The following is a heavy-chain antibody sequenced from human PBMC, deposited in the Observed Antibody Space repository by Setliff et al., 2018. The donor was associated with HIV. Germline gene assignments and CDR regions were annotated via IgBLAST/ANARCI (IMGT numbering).Heavy chain of an antibody. V-gene: IGHV3-20*04. CDR3: ARKLRPGHGVDV. CDR1: GFTFNDRG. D-gene: IGHD3-10*01. CDR2: INWNGGST. J-gene: IGHJ6*02. Sequence: GGSLRLSCAASGFTFNDRGMSWVRQAPGKGLEWVSGINWNGGSTGYADSVKGRFTISRDSAKNSLYLQMDSLRAEDTAIYYCARKLRPGHGVDVWGQGTTVTVSS.